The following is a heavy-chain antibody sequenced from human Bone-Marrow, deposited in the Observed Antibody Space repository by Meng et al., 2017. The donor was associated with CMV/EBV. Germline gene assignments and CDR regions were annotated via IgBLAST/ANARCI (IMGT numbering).Heavy chain of an antibody. CDR1: GFTVSSNY. J-gene: IGHJ6*02. CDR2: ISSSSSYI. CDR3: ARTGRGRGSYCSSTSCYKPYGMDV. V-gene: IGHV3-21*01. D-gene: IGHD2-2*02. Sequence: GESLKISCAASGFTVSSNYMSWVRQAPGKGLEWVSSISSSSSYIYYADSVKGRFTISRDNAKNSLSLQMNSLRAEDTAVYYCARTGRGRGSYCSSTSCYKPYGMDVWGQRNTVNV.